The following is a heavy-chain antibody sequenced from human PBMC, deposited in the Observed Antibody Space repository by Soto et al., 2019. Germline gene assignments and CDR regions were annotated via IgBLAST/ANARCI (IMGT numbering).Heavy chain of an antibody. CDR3: AKETPSSGWSYAFDI. CDR1: GYTFTSYG. V-gene: IGHV1-18*01. D-gene: IGHD6-19*01. CDR2: ISAYNGNT. J-gene: IGHJ3*02. Sequence: ASVKVSCKASGYTFTSYGISWVRQAPGQGLEWMGWISAYNGNTNYAQKLQGRVTMTTDTSTSTAYMELRSLRSDDTAVYYCAKETPSSGWSYAFDIWGQGTMVTVSS.